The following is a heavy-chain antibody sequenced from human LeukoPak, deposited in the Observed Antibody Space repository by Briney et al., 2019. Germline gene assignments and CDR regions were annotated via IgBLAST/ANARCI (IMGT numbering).Heavy chain of an antibody. CDR3: ARVFSHGSGSYYNYYYYGMDV. V-gene: IGHV1-18*04. CDR2: TSAYNGNT. D-gene: IGHD3-10*01. CDR1: GYTFTSYY. J-gene: IGHJ6*02. Sequence: GASVKVSCKASGYTFTSYYMHWVRQAPGQGLEWMGWTSAYNGNTNYAQKLQGRVTMTTDTSTSTAYMELRSLRSDDTAVYYCARVFSHGSGSYYNYYYYGMDVWGQGTTVTVSS.